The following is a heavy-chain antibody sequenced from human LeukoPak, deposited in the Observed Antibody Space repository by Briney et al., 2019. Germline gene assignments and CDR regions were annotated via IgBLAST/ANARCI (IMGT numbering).Heavy chain of an antibody. V-gene: IGHV4-39*07. D-gene: IGHD6-19*01. J-gene: IGHJ4*02. CDR2: IYYSGNA. Sequence: SETLSLTCTVSGGSIRSSSYYWDWIRQPPGKGLEWIGTIYYSGNAYYNPSLESRVTISVDTSKNQFSLKLSSVTAADTAVYYCARENSSGWIDYWGQGTLVTVSS. CDR3: ARENSSGWIDY. CDR1: GGSIRSSSYY.